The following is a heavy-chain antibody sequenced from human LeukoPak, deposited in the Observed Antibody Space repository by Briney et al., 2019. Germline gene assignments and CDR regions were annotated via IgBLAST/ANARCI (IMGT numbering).Heavy chain of an antibody. D-gene: IGHD3-10*01. V-gene: IGHV3-30-3*01. Sequence: PGGSLRLSCAASGFTFSSYAMHWVRQAPGKGLEGVAVISYDGSNKYYADSVKGRFTISRDNSKNTLYLQMNSLRAEDTAVYYCARVLLWFGERPGGYGMDVWGQGTTVTVSS. CDR2: ISYDGSNK. CDR1: GFTFSSYA. J-gene: IGHJ6*02. CDR3: ARVLLWFGERPGGYGMDV.